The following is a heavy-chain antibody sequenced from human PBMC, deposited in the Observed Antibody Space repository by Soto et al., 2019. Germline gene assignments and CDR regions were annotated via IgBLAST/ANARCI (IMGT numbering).Heavy chain of an antibody. Sequence: GESLKISCKGSGYSFAGYWITWVRQKPGKGLEWMGRSDPSDSQTYYSPSFRGHVTIPVTKSITTVFLQWSSLRASDTAMYYCARQIYDSDTGPNFQYYFDSWGQGTTVTVSS. CDR3: ARQIYDSDTGPNFQYYFDS. CDR2: SDPSDSQT. V-gene: IGHV5-10-1*01. J-gene: IGHJ4*02. D-gene: IGHD3-22*01. CDR1: GYSFAGYW.